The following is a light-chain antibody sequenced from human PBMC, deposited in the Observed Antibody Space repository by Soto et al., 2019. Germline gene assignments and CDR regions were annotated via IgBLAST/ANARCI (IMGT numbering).Light chain of an antibody. CDR1: QSVSSSY. V-gene: IGKV3-20*01. Sequence: EIVLTRSPGTLSLSPGERATLSCRASQSVSSSYLAWYQQKPGQAPRLLIYGASSRATGIPDRFSGSGSGTDFTLTISRLEPEDFAVYYCQRYGSSPQTFGQGTKVDIK. J-gene: IGKJ1*01. CDR2: GAS. CDR3: QRYGSSPQT.